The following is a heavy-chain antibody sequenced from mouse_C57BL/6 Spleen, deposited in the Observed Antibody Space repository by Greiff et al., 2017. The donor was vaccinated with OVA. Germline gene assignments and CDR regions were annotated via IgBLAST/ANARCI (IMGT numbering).Heavy chain of an antibody. J-gene: IGHJ2*01. CDR3: ARGYYGSSYFDY. CDR1: GYSITSGYY. D-gene: IGHD1-1*01. V-gene: IGHV3-6*01. CDR2: ISYDGSN. Sequence: EVQVVESGPGLVKPSQSLSLTCSVTGYSITSGYYWNWIRQFPGNKLEWMGYISYDGSNNYNPSLKNRISITRDTSKNQFFLKLNSVTTEDTATYYGARGYYGSSYFDYWGQGTTLTVSS.